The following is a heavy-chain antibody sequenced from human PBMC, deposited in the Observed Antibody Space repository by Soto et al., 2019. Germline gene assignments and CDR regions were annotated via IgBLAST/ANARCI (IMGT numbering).Heavy chain of an antibody. CDR1: GGSISSYY. J-gene: IGHJ5*02. CDR3: ARDHGSSWTNWFDP. V-gene: IGHV4-59*01. Sequence: SETLSLTCTVSGGSISSYYWSWIRQPPGKGLEWIGYIYYSGSTNYNPSLKSRVTISVDTSKNQISLKLSSVTAADTAVYYCARDHGSSWTNWFDPWGQGTLVTVSS. D-gene: IGHD6-13*01. CDR2: IYYSGST.